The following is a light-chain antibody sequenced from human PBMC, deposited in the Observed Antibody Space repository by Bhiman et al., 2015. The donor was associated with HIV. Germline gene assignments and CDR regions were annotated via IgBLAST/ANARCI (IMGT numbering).Light chain of an antibody. V-gene: IGLV2-11*01. CDR3: SSYTSSSTAYV. CDR2: DVS. J-gene: IGLJ1*01. Sequence: QSALTQPRSVSGSPGQSVTMSCTGTSSDVGGYNYVSWYQQHPGKAPKLMIYDVSKRPSGVPDRFSGSKSGNTASLTISGLQSEDEADYYCSSYTSSSTAYVFGTGTKVTVL. CDR1: SSDVGGYNY.